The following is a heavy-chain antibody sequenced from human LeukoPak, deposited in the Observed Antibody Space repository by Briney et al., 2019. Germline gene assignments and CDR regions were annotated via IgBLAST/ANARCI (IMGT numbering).Heavy chain of an antibody. CDR1: GFTFSSYW. Sequence: GGSLRLSCAAYGFTFSSYWMSWVRQAPGKGLEWVANIKQDGSEKYYVDSVKGRFTISRDNAKNSLYLQMNSLRAEDTAVYYCAREVNYYDSSGDNWFDPWGQGTLVTVSS. J-gene: IGHJ5*02. D-gene: IGHD3-22*01. V-gene: IGHV3-7*01. CDR2: IKQDGSEK. CDR3: AREVNYYDSSGDNWFDP.